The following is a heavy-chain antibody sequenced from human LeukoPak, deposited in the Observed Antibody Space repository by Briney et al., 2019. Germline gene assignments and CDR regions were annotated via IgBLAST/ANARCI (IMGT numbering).Heavy chain of an antibody. CDR1: GGSISSSNW. J-gene: IGHJ4*02. CDR3: AKKAYSGNRTFDY. V-gene: IGHV4-4*02. CDR2: IYYSGST. Sequence: SGTLSLTCAVSGGSISSSNWWSWVRQPPGKGLEWIGEIYYSGSTNYGPSLKSRVTISVDKSKNQFSLKLSSVTAADTAVYYCAKKAYSGNRTFDYWGQGTLVTVSS. D-gene: IGHD1-14*01.